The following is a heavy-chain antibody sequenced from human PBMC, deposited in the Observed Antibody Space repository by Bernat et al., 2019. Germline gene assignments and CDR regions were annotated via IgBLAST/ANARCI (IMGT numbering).Heavy chain of an antibody. V-gene: IGHV4-31*03. CDR1: GGSISSGGYY. D-gene: IGHD2-2*01. J-gene: IGHJ6*02. Sequence: QVQLQESGPGLVKPSQTLSLTCTVSGGSISSGGYYWSWIRQHPGKDLEWIGYIYYGGSTYYYPSLKGRVTISVDTAKNQFSLKLSSVTAADTAVYDCARDRRGYASHYYYYGMDVWGHGTTVTVSS. CDR2: IYYGGST. CDR3: ARDRRGYASHYYYYGMDV.